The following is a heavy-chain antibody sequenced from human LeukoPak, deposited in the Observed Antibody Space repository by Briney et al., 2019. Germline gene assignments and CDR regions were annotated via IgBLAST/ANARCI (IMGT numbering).Heavy chain of an antibody. CDR2: INPSGGST. D-gene: IGHD2-8*02. CDR1: GDTFTTSH. V-gene: IGHV1-46*01. J-gene: IGHJ4*02. Sequence: GASVKVSCKASGDTFTTSHMHWVRQAPGQGLEWTGKINPSGGSTTYAQQFQGRVSMTRDLSMSTVYMELSSLRSEDTAVYYCVRNLMQFTGLAYWGQGTLVTVSS. CDR3: VRNLMQFTGLAY.